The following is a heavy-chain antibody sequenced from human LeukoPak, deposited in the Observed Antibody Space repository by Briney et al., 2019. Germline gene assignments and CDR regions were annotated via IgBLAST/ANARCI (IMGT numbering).Heavy chain of an antibody. Sequence: SQTLSLTCTVSGGSISSGGYYWSWIRQHPGKGLEWIGYIYYSGSTYYNPSLKSRVTISADTSKNQFSLKLSSVTAADTAVYYCARAKDPNRWLQVGQGGEYYFDYWGQGTLVTVSS. J-gene: IGHJ4*02. CDR3: ARAKDPNRWLQVGQGGEYYFDY. CDR1: GGSISSGGYY. CDR2: IYYSGST. V-gene: IGHV4-31*03. D-gene: IGHD5-24*01.